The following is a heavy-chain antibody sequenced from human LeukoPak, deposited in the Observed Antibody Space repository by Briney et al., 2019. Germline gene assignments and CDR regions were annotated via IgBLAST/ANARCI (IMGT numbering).Heavy chain of an antibody. CDR1: GYTFTSYY. J-gene: IGHJ4*02. V-gene: IGHV1-46*01. D-gene: IGHD3-22*01. Sequence: ASVKVSCKASGYTFTSYYMHWVRQAPGQGLEWMGIINPSGGSTSYAQKFQGRVTMTRDTSTSTVYMELSSLRSEDTAVYYCARDRADRGEHRAMIVVVGYFDYWGQGTLVTVSS. CDR3: ARDRADRGEHRAMIVVVGYFDY. CDR2: INPSGGST.